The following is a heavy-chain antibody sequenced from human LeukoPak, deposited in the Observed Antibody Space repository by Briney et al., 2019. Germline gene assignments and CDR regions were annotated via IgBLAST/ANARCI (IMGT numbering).Heavy chain of an antibody. CDR3: ARHYYYDSSGYYYVWYFDY. D-gene: IGHD3-22*01. CDR1: GGSLSSSSYY. J-gene: IGHJ4*02. CDR2: IYYSGST. Sequence: SETLSLTCTVSGGSLSSSSYYWGWLRQPPGTGLEGVGSIYYSGSTYYNPSLKSRVTISVDTSKNQFSLKLSSVTAADTAVYYCARHYYYDSSGYYYVWYFDYWGQGTLVTVSS. V-gene: IGHV4-39*01.